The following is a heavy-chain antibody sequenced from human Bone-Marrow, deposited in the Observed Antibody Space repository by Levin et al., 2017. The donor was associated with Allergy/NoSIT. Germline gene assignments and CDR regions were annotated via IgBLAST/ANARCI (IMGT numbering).Heavy chain of an antibody. V-gene: IGHV4-4*07. CDR1: GDSMVDYY. Sequence: MTSETLSLTCSVSGDSMVDYYWNWIRQPAGQGLEWIGRLYSSGSTYYKPSLESRVTMSLDTSKKQFFLRLTSVTAADSAIYYCARAPAFGGQQGAFDLWGRGTMLTVSS. CDR2: LYSSGST. CDR3: ARAPAFGGQQGAFDL. J-gene: IGHJ3*01. D-gene: IGHD2-15*01.